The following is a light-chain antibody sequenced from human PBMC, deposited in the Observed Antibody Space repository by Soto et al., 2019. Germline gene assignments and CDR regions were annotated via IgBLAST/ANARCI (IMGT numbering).Light chain of an antibody. Sequence: AIQMTQSPSSLSASVGDRVTITCRASQGITSELGWYQQRPGEAPKLLVYGTSNLESEVPSRFSGSGSAKVFPLTFNNRQLEIFAIYYCLKKKSYPRTLGRGTRVDNK. J-gene: IGKJ1*01. CDR3: LKKKSYPRT. V-gene: IGKV1-6*01. CDR1: QGITSE. CDR2: GTS.